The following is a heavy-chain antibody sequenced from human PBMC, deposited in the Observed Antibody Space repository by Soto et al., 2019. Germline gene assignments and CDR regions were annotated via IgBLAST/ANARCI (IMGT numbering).Heavy chain of an antibody. CDR3: AKDGGPVYCNSPGCSAKHFDY. Sequence: QVQLEESGGGVVQPGRSLRLSCAASGFTFGHYAMHWVRQAPGKGLEWLAMISYDGDNEYYAGSVRGRFTISRDNFKNTLYLQTNNLTHEDTAVYYCAKDGGPVYCNSPGCSAKHFDYWGQGTLVTVSS. CDR1: GFTFGHYA. J-gene: IGHJ4*02. D-gene: IGHD2-2*01. V-gene: IGHV3-30*18. CDR2: ISYDGDNE.